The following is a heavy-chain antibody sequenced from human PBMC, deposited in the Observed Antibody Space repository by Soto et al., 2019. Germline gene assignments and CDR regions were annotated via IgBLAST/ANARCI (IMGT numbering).Heavy chain of an antibody. CDR1: GFTFSSYA. CDR2: ISSYGGST. D-gene: IGHD3-10*01. CDR3: AFAGSGSYSNVPDGFDI. Sequence: PGGSLRLSCAASGFTFSSYAMHWVRQAPGKGLEYVSAISSYGGSTYYADSVKGRFTISRDNAKNSLYLQMNSLRAEDTAVYYCAFAGSGSYSNVPDGFDIWGQGTMVTVSS. J-gene: IGHJ3*02. V-gene: IGHV3-64*04.